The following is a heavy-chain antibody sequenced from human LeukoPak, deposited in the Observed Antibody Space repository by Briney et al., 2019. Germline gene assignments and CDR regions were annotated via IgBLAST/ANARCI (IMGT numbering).Heavy chain of an antibody. J-gene: IGHJ4*02. D-gene: IGHD3-16*01. CDR1: GFTFSTYW. CDR3: ARDDVGALDY. Sequence: GGSLRLSCAASGFTFSTYWMAWVRQAPGKGLEWVANMKQDGSAKHYVDSVKGRFTISRDNVRNSLYLQMNSLRAEDSAVYYCARDDVGALDYWGQGTLVTVSS. V-gene: IGHV3-7*01. CDR2: MKQDGSAK.